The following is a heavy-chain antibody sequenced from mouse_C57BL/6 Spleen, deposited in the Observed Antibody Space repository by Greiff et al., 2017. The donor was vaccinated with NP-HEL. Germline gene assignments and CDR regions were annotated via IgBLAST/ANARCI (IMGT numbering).Heavy chain of an antibody. V-gene: IGHV1-15*01. J-gene: IGHJ4*01. CDR3: TSGAGRGAMDY. CDR1: GYTFTDYE. D-gene: IGHD3-3*01. CDR2: IDPETGGT. Sequence: VKLMESGAELVRPGASVTLSCKASGYTFTDYEMHWVKQTPVHGLEWIGAIDPETGGTAYNQKFKGKAILTADKSSSTAYMELRSLTSEDSAVYYCTSGAGRGAMDYWGQGTSVTVSS.